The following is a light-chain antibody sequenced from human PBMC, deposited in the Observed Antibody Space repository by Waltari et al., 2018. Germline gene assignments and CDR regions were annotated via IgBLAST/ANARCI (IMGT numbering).Light chain of an antibody. V-gene: IGLV3-1*01. J-gene: IGLJ2*01. Sequence: SYELTQPPSVSVSPGQTASITCSGDKLGDKYAYWYQQKPGQSPVLVIYQHNKRPSGIPERFFGSNSGNTATLTISGTQAMDEADYYCQAWDRTTVVFGGGTKLTVL. CDR1: KLGDKY. CDR3: QAWDRTTVV. CDR2: QHN.